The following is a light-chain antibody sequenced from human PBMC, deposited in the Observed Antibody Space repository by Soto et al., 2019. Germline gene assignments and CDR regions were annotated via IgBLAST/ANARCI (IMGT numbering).Light chain of an antibody. J-gene: IGKJ1*01. V-gene: IGKV1-39*01. CDR3: QQSYSTLRT. CDR1: QSISRY. Sequence: DIQMTQSPSSLSASVGDRVTITCRASQSISRYLNWYQHKPGEAPRLLMYGASSLQSEVPSRFSASGSGKDFPLTISSLQPEDFAIYYCQQSYSTLRTFGQGTKVEIK. CDR2: GAS.